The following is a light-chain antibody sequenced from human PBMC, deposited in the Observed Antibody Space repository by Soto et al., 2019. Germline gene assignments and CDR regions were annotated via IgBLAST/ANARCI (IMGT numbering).Light chain of an antibody. CDR3: QQYNSYSRT. Sequence: DIQMTQSPSTLSASVGDRVTITCRASQSVSSWLAWYQQKPGKAPKFLIYDASSLESGVPSRFSGSGSWTEFTLTISSLQPDDFATYYCQQYNSYSRTFGQGTKVEIK. J-gene: IGKJ1*01. CDR2: DAS. CDR1: QSVSSW. V-gene: IGKV1-5*01.